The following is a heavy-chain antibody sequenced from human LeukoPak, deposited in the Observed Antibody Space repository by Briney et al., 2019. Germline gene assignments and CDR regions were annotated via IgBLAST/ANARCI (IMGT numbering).Heavy chain of an antibody. CDR2: IYYSGST. V-gene: IGHV4-39*01. CDR1: GGSISSSSYY. CDR3: ARPGYSSGWYYFDY. Sequence: SETLSLTCTVSGGSISSSSYYWGWIRQPPGKGLEWIGSIYYSGSTYYNPSLKSRVTISVDTSKNQFSLKLSSVTAADTAVYYCARPGYSSGWYYFDYWGQETLVTVSS. D-gene: IGHD6-19*01. J-gene: IGHJ4*02.